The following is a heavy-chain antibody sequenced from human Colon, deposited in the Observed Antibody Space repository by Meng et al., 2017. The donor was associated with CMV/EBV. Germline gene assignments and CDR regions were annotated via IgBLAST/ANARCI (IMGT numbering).Heavy chain of an antibody. CDR2: ISFDENDE. CDR3: ARALTHDYSFFDY. CDR1: GFTFSTFP. D-gene: IGHD4-11*01. Sequence: GGSLRLSCAASGFTFSTFPMHWVRQTPGKGLEWVAFISFDENDEYYSDSVKGRFAISRDNSKNTLNLQMNSLRTGDTAMYYCARALTHDYSFFDYWGQGTLVTVSS. J-gene: IGHJ4*02. V-gene: IGHV3-30*09.